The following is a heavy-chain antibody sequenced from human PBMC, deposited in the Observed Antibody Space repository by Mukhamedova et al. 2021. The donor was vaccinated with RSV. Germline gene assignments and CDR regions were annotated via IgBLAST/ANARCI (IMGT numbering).Heavy chain of an antibody. V-gene: IGHV3-9*01. CDR2: ISWNSGSI. Sequence: GISWNSGSIGYADSVKGRFTISRDNAKNSLYLQMNSLRAEDTALYYCAKDIAAVHWGQGTLVIVSS. D-gene: IGHD6-13*01. CDR3: AKDIAAVH. J-gene: IGHJ4*02.